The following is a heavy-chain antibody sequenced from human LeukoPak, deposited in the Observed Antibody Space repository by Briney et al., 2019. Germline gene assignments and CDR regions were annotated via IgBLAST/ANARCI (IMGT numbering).Heavy chain of an antibody. CDR2: INPNSGGT. CDR3: ARVGLGSGSYYNLPFYYYYYYGMDV. D-gene: IGHD3-10*01. Sequence: ASVKVSCKASGYTFTGYYMHWVRQALGQGLEWMGWINPNSGGTNYAQKFQGRVTMTRDTSISTAYMELSRLRSDDTAVYYCARVGLGSGSYYNLPFYYYYYYGMDVWGQGTTVTVSS. V-gene: IGHV1-2*02. CDR1: GYTFTGYY. J-gene: IGHJ6*02.